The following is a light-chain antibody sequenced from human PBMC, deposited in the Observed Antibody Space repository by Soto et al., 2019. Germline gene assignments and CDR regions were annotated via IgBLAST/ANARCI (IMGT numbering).Light chain of an antibody. V-gene: IGKV3-11*01. CDR2: DAS. J-gene: IGKJ5*01. Sequence: EIVLTQSPSTLSLSPGQRATLFCRASQNVNNYLAWYQQKPGQAPRLLIYDASNRATGIPARFSGSGSGTDFTLNISSLEPEDFAVYYCQQRNNWPAISFGQGNDWRL. CDR3: QQRNNWPAIS. CDR1: QNVNNY.